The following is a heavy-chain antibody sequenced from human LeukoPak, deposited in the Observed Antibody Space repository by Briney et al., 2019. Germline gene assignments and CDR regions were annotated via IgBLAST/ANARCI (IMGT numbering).Heavy chain of an antibody. V-gene: IGHV1-2*02. CDR3: ARVRGGNNYHFDY. Sequence: ASVNVSCTASGYTFSDYYMHWVRQAPGQGLEWMGWINPNSGGTNYAQKFQRRVTITRDTSITKGYMELSRLRSDDTAVYYCARVRGGNNYHFDYWGQGTLVTVSS. CDR2: INPNSGGT. J-gene: IGHJ4*02. CDR1: GYTFSDYY. D-gene: IGHD1-26*01.